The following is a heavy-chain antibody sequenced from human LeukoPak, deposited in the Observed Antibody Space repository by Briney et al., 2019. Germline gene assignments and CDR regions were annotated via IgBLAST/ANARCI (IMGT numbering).Heavy chain of an antibody. V-gene: IGHV3-66*01. CDR2: IYSDGTT. Sequence: PGGSLRLSCAASGFTVTNNYMSWVRQAPGKGLEWVSVIYSDGTTYYADSVKGRFTISRDNSKNTLYLQTNTLRAEDTAVYYCARETTAPYRHFDYWGQGALVTVSS. CDR3: ARETTAPYRHFDY. CDR1: GFTVTNNY. D-gene: IGHD4-17*01. J-gene: IGHJ4*02.